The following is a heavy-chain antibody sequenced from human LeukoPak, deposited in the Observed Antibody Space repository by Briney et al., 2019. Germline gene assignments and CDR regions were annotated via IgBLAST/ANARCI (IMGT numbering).Heavy chain of an antibody. D-gene: IGHD5-12*01. CDR2: IRYDGSNK. V-gene: IGHV3-30*02. Sequence: GSLRLSCAASGFTFSSYGMHWVRQAPGKGLEWVAFIRYDGSNKYYADSVKGRFTISRDNSKNTLYLQMNSLRAEDTAVYYCAKNPADIVATKGAPYYFDYWGQGTLVTVSS. CDR1: GFTFSSYG. CDR3: AKNPADIVATKGAPYYFDY. J-gene: IGHJ4*02.